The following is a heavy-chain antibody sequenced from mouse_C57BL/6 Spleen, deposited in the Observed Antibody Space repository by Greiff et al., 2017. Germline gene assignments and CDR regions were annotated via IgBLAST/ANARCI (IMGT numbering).Heavy chain of an antibody. Sequence: EVQRVESGGGLVKPGGSLKLSCAASGFTFSSYAMSWVRQTPEKRLEWVATISDGGSYTYYPDNVKGRFTISRDNAKNNLYLQMSHLKSEDTAMYYCARGDDYVDYWGQGTTLTVSS. J-gene: IGHJ2*01. CDR2: ISDGGSYT. CDR3: ARGDDYVDY. V-gene: IGHV5-4*01. CDR1: GFTFSSYA.